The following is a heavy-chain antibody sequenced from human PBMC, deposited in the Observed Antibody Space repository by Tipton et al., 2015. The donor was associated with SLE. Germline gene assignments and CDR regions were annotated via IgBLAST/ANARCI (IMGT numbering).Heavy chain of an antibody. CDR2: IYSGGST. J-gene: IGHJ3*02. D-gene: IGHD6-19*01. V-gene: IGHV3-53*01. CDR3: ARDGVISGDDAFDI. CDR1: GFTFDDYA. Sequence: SLRLSCAASGFTFDDYAMHWVRQAPGKGLEWVSVIYSGGSTYYADSVKGRFTISRDNSKNTLYLQMNSLRAEDTAVYYCARDGVISGDDAFDIWGQGTMVTVSS.